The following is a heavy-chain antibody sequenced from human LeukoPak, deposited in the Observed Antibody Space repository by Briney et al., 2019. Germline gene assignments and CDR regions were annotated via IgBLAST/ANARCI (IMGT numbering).Heavy chain of an antibody. CDR3: ASLDRGYYYSFDY. Sequence: GGSLRLSCEASGFTFSNYEMNRVRQAPGKGLEWVSYISSSGSTIYYADSVKGRFTISRDNAKNTLYLQMNSLRAEDTAVYFCASLDRGYYYSFDYWGQGTLVTVSS. D-gene: IGHD2/OR15-2a*01. V-gene: IGHV3-48*03. CDR2: ISSSGSTI. J-gene: IGHJ4*02. CDR1: GFTFSNYE.